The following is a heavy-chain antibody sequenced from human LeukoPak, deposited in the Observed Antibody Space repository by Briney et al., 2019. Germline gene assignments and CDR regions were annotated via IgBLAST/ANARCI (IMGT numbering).Heavy chain of an antibody. J-gene: IGHJ4*02. Sequence: ASVKGSCKASGYTFTSYGISWVRQAPGQGLEWMGWISAYNGNTNYAQKLQGRVTMTTDTSTSTAYMELRSLRSDDTAVYYCATNENWGTDLHFDYWGQGTLVTVSS. V-gene: IGHV1-18*01. CDR1: GYTFTSYG. CDR3: ATNENWGTDLHFDY. CDR2: ISAYNGNT. D-gene: IGHD7-27*01.